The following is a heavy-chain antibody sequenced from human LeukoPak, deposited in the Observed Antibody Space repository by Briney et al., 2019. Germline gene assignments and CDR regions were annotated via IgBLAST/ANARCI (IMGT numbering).Heavy chain of an antibody. CDR2: IYYSGST. CDR1: GGSISSSSYY. D-gene: IGHD6-19*01. Sequence: SETLSLTCTVSGGSISSSSYYWGWIRQPPGKGLEWIGSIYYSGSTYYNPSLESRVTISVDTSKSLFSLKLSSVTAADTAVYYCARGINGAKWLVPYYFDYWGHGTLVTVSS. J-gene: IGHJ4*01. V-gene: IGHV4-39*02. CDR3: ARGINGAKWLVPYYFDY.